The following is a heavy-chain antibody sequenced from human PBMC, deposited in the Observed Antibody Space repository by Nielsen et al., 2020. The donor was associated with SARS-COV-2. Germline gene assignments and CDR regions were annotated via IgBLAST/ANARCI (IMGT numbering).Heavy chain of an antibody. CDR2: TYYRSKWYN. CDR3: ARARGAYGDYYYYYYSDV. Sequence: SQTLSLTCAISGDSVSNKFVAWNWIRQSPSRGLEWLGRTYYRSKWYNDYAVSVKSRITINPDTSKNQFSLHLNSVTPEDTAVYYCARARGAYGDYYYYYYSDVWGKGTTVTVSS. D-gene: IGHD4-17*01. J-gene: IGHJ6*03. V-gene: IGHV6-1*01. CDR1: GDSVSNKFVA.